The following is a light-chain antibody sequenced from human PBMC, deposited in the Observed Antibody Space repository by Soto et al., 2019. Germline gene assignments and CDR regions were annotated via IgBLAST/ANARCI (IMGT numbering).Light chain of an antibody. Sequence: GMKQSPATVSLSQGERATLSCRASQSVNSNLAWYQQKAGQAPRLLIYGASIRATGVPARFTGSGSGTEFTLTISGLQSEDLAVYYCQRYNDWPPWTFGQGTNVAI. CDR2: GAS. CDR3: QRYNDWPPWT. V-gene: IGKV3-15*01. CDR1: QSVNSN. J-gene: IGKJ1*01.